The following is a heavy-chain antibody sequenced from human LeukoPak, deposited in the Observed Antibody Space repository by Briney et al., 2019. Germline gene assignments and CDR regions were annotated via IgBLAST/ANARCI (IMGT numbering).Heavy chain of an antibody. CDR2: IYYSGST. J-gene: IGHJ6*02. CDR3: AREGNYYGSGSYETPTNGMDV. Sequence: PSETLSLTCTVSGGSISSSSYYWGWIRQPPGKGLEWIGSIYYSGSTYYNPSLKSRVTISVDTSKNQFSLKLSSVTAADTAVYYCAREGNYYGSGSYETPTNGMDVWGQGTTVTVSS. D-gene: IGHD3-10*01. CDR1: GGSISSSSYY. V-gene: IGHV4-39*07.